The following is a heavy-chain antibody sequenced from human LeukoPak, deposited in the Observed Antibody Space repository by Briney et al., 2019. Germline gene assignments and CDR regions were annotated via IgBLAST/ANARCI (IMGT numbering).Heavy chain of an antibody. CDR3: ARHQGSRAWSGYYLYYFDY. CDR1: GGSISSSSYY. CDR2: IYYSGSI. V-gene: IGHV4-39*01. D-gene: IGHD3-3*01. J-gene: IGHJ4*02. Sequence: SETLSLTCTVSGGSISSSSYYWGWIRQPPGKGLEWIGSIYYSGSIYYNPSLKSRVTISVDTSKNQFSLKLSSVTAADTAVYYCARHQGSRAWSGYYLYYFDYWGQGTLVTVSS.